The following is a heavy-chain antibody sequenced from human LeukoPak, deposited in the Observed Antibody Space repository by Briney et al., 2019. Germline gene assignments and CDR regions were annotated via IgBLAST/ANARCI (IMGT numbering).Heavy chain of an antibody. CDR2: VYNSGMT. D-gene: IGHD6-13*01. V-gene: IGHV4-39*01. CDR3: ARLYGSRAAGFDN. J-gene: IGHJ4*02. CDR1: GYSISTDTCY. Sequence: SETLSLTCAVSGYSISTDTCYWGWIRQPPGRGLEWIASVYNSGMTYYKSSLKSRLTISVDASKNQFSLKLTSATAADTAVYLCARLYGSRAAGFDNWGQGTLVTVSS.